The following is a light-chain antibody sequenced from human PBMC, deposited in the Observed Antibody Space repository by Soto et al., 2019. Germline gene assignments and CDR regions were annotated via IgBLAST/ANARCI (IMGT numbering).Light chain of an antibody. V-gene: IGLV2-14*01. CDR1: SSDVGGYNF. J-gene: IGLJ1*01. CDR2: DVS. CDR3: SSYTSRNTLV. Sequence: QSVLTQPASVSGSPGQSITISCIGTSSDVGGYNFVSWYQQHPGKAPKLMSYDVSNRPSGVSNRFSGSKSGNTASLTISGLQAEDEADYYCSSYTSRNTLVFGTGTKLTVL.